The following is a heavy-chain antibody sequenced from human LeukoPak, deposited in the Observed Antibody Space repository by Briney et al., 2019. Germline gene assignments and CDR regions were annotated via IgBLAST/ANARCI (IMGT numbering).Heavy chain of an antibody. V-gene: IGHV3-30-3*01. CDR1: GFTFSSYA. CDR2: ISYDGSNK. D-gene: IGHD3-22*01. CDR3: AKGPLYYYDSSGYTFDY. J-gene: IGHJ4*02. Sequence: GGSLRLSCAASGFTFSSYAMHWVRQAPGKGLEWVAVISYDGSNKYYADSVKGRFTISRDNAKNSLYLQMNSLRAEDTALYYCAKGPLYYYDSSGYTFDYWGQGTLVTVSS.